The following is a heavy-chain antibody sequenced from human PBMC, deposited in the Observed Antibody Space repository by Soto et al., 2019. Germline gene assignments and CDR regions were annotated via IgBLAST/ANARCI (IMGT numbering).Heavy chain of an antibody. CDR1: GGSISSYY. Sequence: SETLSLTCTVSGGSISSYYWSWIRQPAGKGLEWIGRIYTSGSTNYNPSLKSRVTMSVDTSKNQFSLKLSSVTAADTAVYYCAGIEQLAHYYGMDVWGQGTTVTVSS. J-gene: IGHJ6*02. D-gene: IGHD6-6*01. CDR2: IYTSGST. CDR3: AGIEQLAHYYGMDV. V-gene: IGHV4-4*07.